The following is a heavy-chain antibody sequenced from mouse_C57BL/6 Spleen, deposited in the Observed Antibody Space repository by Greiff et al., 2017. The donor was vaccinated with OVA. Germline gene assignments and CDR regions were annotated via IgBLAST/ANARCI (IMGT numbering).Heavy chain of an antibody. V-gene: IGHV1-22*01. D-gene: IGHD1-1*01. CDR2: INPNNGGT. CDR1: GYTFTDYN. Sequence: VQLQQSGPELVKPGASVKMSCKASGYTFTDYNMHWVKQSHGKSLEWIGYINPNNGGTSYNQKFKGKATLTVNKSSSTAYMELRSLTSEDSAVYYCARRDYYGSSYGRNYAMDYWGQGTSVTVSS. CDR3: ARRDYYGSSYGRNYAMDY. J-gene: IGHJ4*01.